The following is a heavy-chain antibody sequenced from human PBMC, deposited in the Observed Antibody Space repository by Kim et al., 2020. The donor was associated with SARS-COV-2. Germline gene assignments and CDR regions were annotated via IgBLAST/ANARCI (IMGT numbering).Heavy chain of an antibody. J-gene: IGHJ3*02. Sequence: ETLSLTCTVSGGSISSYYWSWIRQPPGKGLEWIGYIFYSGSTNYNPSLKSRVTLSVDTSKNQFSLKLSSVTAADTAVYYCARRVFVYGSGFDIWGQGTMVTVSS. CDR2: IFYSGST. V-gene: IGHV4-59*08. D-gene: IGHD3-10*01. CDR1: GGSISSYY. CDR3: ARRVFVYGSGFDI.